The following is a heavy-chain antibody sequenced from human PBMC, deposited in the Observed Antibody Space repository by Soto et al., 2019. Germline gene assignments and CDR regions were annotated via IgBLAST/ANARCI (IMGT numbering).Heavy chain of an antibody. CDR3: ARLKRHLSYYGMDV. CDR2: INHSGST. Sequence: SETLSLTCAVYGGSFGGYYWSWIRQPPGKGLEWIGEINHSGSTNYNPSLKSRVTISVDTSKNQFSLKLSSVTAADTAVYYCARLKRHLSYYGMDVLGQGTTGTMS. J-gene: IGHJ6*02. CDR1: GGSFGGYY. V-gene: IGHV4-34*01.